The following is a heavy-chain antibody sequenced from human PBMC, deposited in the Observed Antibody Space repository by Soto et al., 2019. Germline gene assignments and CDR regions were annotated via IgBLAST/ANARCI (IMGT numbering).Heavy chain of an antibody. Sequence: GESLKLSCKGSGYSFTSYWIGWVRQMPGKGLEWVGIIYPGDSDTRYSPSFQHQVTISADKSISTAYLPWSSLKASDTAMYYCGGGGSWQCYYYGMDVWGQGTTVTVSS. J-gene: IGHJ6*02. D-gene: IGHD2-15*01. CDR3: GGGGSWQCYYYGMDV. CDR2: IYPGDSDT. V-gene: IGHV5-51*01. CDR1: GYSFTSYW.